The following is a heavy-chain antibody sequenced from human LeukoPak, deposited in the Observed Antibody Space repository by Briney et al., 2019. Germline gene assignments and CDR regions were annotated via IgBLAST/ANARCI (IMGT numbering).Heavy chain of an antibody. J-gene: IGHJ4*02. CDR1: GGSISSGDYY. CDR3: AREVTMTGDFDY. CDR2: IYYSGST. V-gene: IGHV4-61*08. Sequence: PSQTLSLTCTVSGGSISSGDYYWSWIRQPPGKGLEWIGYIYYSGSTNYNPSLKSRVTISVDTSKNQFSLKLSSVTAADTAVYYCAREVTMTGDFDYWGQGTLVTVSS. D-gene: IGHD3-22*01.